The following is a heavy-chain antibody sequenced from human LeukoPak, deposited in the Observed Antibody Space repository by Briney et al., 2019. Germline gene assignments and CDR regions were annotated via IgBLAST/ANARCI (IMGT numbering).Heavy chain of an antibody. D-gene: IGHD2-2*01. Sequence: GGSLRLSCAASGFTFSSYGMHWVRRAPGKGLEWVAVIWYDGSNKYYADSVKGRFTISRDNSKNTLYLQMNSLRAEDTAVYYCAKDVRCSSTSCLFDYWGQGTLVTVSS. J-gene: IGHJ4*02. CDR1: GFTFSSYG. CDR3: AKDVRCSSTSCLFDY. V-gene: IGHV3-33*06. CDR2: IWYDGSNK.